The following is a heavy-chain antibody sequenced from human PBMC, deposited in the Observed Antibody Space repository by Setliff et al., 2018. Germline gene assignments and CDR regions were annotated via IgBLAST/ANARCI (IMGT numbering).Heavy chain of an antibody. Sequence: GASVKVSCKASGYTFTSYAMHWVRQAPGQGLEWMGWINPNSGNTGYAQKFQGRVTITRNTSISTAYMELSSLRSEDTAVYYCARSGGGYDFWSGYLVSHYYYYYYMDVWGKGTTVTVSS. CDR1: GYTFTSYA. J-gene: IGHJ6*03. CDR3: ARSGGGYDFWSGYLVSHYYYYYYMDV. V-gene: IGHV1-8*03. CDR2: INPNSGNT. D-gene: IGHD3-3*01.